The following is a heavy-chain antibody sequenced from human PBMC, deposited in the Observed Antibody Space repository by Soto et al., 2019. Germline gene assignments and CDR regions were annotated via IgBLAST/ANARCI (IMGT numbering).Heavy chain of an antibody. J-gene: IGHJ4*02. Sequence: QVQLVQSGAEVKKPGASVKLSCKASGYTFTSYYIHWVRQAPGQGLEWIEIINPNGGSTNYAYTLKGRLTVTRDTSTATVYMELGALTSEDTAVYYCARGLGLGDYWGQGTLVTVSS. CDR1: GYTFTSYY. CDR2: INPNGGST. D-gene: IGHD3-9*01. V-gene: IGHV1-46*04. CDR3: ARGLGLGDY.